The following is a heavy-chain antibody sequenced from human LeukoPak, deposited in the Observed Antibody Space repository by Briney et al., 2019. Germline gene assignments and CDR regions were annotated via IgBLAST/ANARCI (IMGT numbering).Heavy chain of an antibody. D-gene: IGHD3-3*01. CDR1: GFTFSSYS. CDR2: ISGSGGST. CDR3: AKDQDIYDFWSGYYLAYDF. J-gene: IGHJ4*02. V-gene: IGHV3-23*01. Sequence: GGSLRLSCAASGFTFSSYSMNWLRQAPGKGLEWVSAISGSGGSTYYADSVKGRFTISRDNSKNMLYLQMNSLRAEDTAVYYCAKDQDIYDFWSGYYLAYDFWGQGTLATVSS.